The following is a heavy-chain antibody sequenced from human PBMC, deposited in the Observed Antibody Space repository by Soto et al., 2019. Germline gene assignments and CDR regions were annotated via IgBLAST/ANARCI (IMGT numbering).Heavy chain of an antibody. V-gene: IGHV4-4*07. J-gene: IGHJ5*02. CDR1: GASISGFY. CDR2: IYATGTT. D-gene: IGHD1-1*01. Sequence: SETLSLTCTVSGASISGFYWSWIRKSAGKGLEWLGRIYATGTTDYNPSLKSRVMMSVDTSRKQFSLKLRSVTAADTAVYYCVRDGTKTLRDWFDPWGQGISVTVSS. CDR3: VRDGTKTLRDWFDP.